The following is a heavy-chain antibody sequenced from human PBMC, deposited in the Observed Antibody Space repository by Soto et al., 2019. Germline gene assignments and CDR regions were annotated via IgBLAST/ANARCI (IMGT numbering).Heavy chain of an antibody. CDR3: AKDSHSSSWYSEYYYYHGMDV. J-gene: IGHJ6*02. D-gene: IGHD6-13*01. CDR1: GFTLGCNE. V-gene: IGHV3-30*18. Sequence: PGGSFRHSLAASGFTLGCNERTLVPQAQGKGLEGVAVISYDGSNKYYADSVKGRFTISRDNSKNTLYLQMNSLRAEDTAVYYCAKDSHSSSWYSEYYYYHGMDVWGQGTTVTVSS. CDR2: ISYDGSNK.